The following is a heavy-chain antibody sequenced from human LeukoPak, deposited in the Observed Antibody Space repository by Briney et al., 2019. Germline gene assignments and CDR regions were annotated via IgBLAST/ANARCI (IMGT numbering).Heavy chain of an antibody. V-gene: IGHV4-59*01. D-gene: IGHD3-16*02. J-gene: IGHJ4*02. CDR3: ARYVWGSYPTFEDY. Sequence: SETLSLTCSVSGGSISSYYWSWIRQPPGKGLEWIGYISYSGSTNYNPSLKSRVTISVDTSKNQLSLKLSSVTAADTAVYYCARYVWGSYPTFEDYWGQGALVNVSS. CDR1: GGSISSYY. CDR2: ISYSGST.